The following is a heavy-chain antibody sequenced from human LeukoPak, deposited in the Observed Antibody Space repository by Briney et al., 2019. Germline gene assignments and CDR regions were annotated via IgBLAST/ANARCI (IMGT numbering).Heavy chain of an antibody. D-gene: IGHD3-10*01. CDR3: ARDYYYGSGSFQFDP. V-gene: IGHV4-61*01. CDR1: GGSVSSGSYY. Sequence: SETLSLTCTVSGGSVSSGSYYWSWIRQPPGQGLEWIGYIYYSGSTNYNPSLKSRVTISVDTSKNQFSLKLSSVTAADTAVYYCARDYYYGSGSFQFDPWGQGTLVTVSS. CDR2: IYYSGST. J-gene: IGHJ5*02.